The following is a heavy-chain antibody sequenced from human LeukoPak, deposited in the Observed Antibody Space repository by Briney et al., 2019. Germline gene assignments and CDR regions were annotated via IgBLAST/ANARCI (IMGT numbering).Heavy chain of an antibody. J-gene: IGHJ3*02. Sequence: GSSVKVSCKASGGTFSSYAISWVRQAPGQGLEWMGGIIPIFGTANYAQKFQGRVTITTDESTSTAYMELSSLRSEDTAVYYCARNRDGQLPDAFDIWGQGTMVTVS. D-gene: IGHD1-14*01. CDR1: GGTFSSYA. V-gene: IGHV1-69*05. CDR2: IIPIFGTA. CDR3: ARNRDGQLPDAFDI.